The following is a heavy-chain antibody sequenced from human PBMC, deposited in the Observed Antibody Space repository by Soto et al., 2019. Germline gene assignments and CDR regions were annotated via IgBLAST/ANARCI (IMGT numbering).Heavy chain of an antibody. D-gene: IGHD3-22*01. CDR2: ISWNSGSI. CDR1: GFTFDDYA. Sequence: EVQLVESGGGLVQPGRSLRLSCAASGFTFDDYAMHWVRQAPGKGLEWVSGISWNSGSIGYADSVKGRFTISRDNAKNSLYLQTNSLRAEDTALYYCAKAVGSGYHIFDYWGQGTLVTVSS. CDR3: AKAVGSGYHIFDY. J-gene: IGHJ4*02. V-gene: IGHV3-9*01.